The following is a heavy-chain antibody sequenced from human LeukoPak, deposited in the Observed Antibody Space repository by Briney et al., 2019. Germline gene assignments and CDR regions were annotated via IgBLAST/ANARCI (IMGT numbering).Heavy chain of an antibody. CDR2: ISGSGGST. CDR1: GFTFSSYA. V-gene: IGHV3-23*01. Sequence: GGSLRLSCAASGFTFSSYALTWVRRAPGKGLEWVSAISGSGGSTYYADSVKGRFTISRHNSKNTLYLQMNSLRAEDTAVYYCAKHSSGWYEYYFDYWGQGTLVTVSS. CDR3: AKHSSGWYEYYFDY. J-gene: IGHJ4*02. D-gene: IGHD6-19*01.